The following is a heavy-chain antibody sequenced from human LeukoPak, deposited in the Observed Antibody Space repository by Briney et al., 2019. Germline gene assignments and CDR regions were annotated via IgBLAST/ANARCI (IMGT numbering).Heavy chain of an antibody. CDR1: GFTFSTYG. V-gene: IGHV3-33*06. CDR2: IWYDGSNK. CDR3: AKDSGHLVGGSDY. J-gene: IGHJ4*02. Sequence: PGGSLRLSCAASGFTFSTYGMHWVRQAPGKGLEWVAVIWYDGSNKYYADSVKGRFTISRDNSKNTLYLQMNSLRAEDTAVYYCAKDSGHLVGGSDYWGQGTLVTVSS. D-gene: IGHD6-6*01.